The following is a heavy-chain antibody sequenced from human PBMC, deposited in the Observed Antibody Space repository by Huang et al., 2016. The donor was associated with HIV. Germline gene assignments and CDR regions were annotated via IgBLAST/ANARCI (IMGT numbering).Heavy chain of an antibody. CDR3: ARGWTVLAKFDF. V-gene: IGHV1-69*13. CDR1: GGTFRNSA. Sequence: QVQLVQSGAVVKTPGSSVKVSCKASGGTFRNSAINWVRQAPGQGTEWMGGIMPMLGRPDFARKFQGRVTMTADDSTSTAYMDLSSLTSDDTAVYYCARGWTVLAKFDFWGQGTLVTVSS. D-gene: IGHD4-17*01. J-gene: IGHJ4*02. CDR2: IMPMLGRP.